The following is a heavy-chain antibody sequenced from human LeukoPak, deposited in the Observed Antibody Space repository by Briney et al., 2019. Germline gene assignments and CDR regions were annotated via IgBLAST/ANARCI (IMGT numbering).Heavy chain of an antibody. D-gene: IGHD5-12*01. J-gene: IGHJ4*02. CDR1: GGSISSYY. Sequence: SETLSLTCTVSGGSISSYYWSWIRQPPGKGLEWIGYIYYSGSTNYNPSLKSRVTISVDTSKNQFSLKLSSVTAADTAVYYCARSRGWLRSLLDYWGQGTLVTVSS. V-gene: IGHV4-59*01. CDR2: IYYSGST. CDR3: ARSRGWLRSLLDY.